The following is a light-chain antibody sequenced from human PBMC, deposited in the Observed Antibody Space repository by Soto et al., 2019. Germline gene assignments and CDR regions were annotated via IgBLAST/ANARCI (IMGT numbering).Light chain of an antibody. V-gene: IGKV1-39*01. CDR2: AAS. CDR3: QQSYSTTWT. Sequence: DIQMTQSPSSLSESAGDRVTIPCRARQGIRTYLNWYQQKPGKAPKLLIYAASSLQSGVPARFSGSGSETDFTLTISSLQPEDFATYSCQQSYSTTWTFGQGTKVDI. CDR1: QGIRTY. J-gene: IGKJ1*01.